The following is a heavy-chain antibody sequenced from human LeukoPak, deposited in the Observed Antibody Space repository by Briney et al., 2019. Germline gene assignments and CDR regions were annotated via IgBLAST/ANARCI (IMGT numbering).Heavy chain of an antibody. V-gene: IGHV3-7*03. CDR1: AFTFSGYW. CDR3: ARDGDYDYIWGSYRFED. D-gene: IGHD3-16*02. Sequence: SGGSLTLSCAASAFTFSGYWMNWVRQAPGKGMEWVANVNQDGTKRNYLDSVRGRFTISRDNAENSVYLQMNRLRAEDRAVYYCARDGDYDYIWGSYRFEDWGQGILVTVSS. J-gene: IGHJ4*02. CDR2: VNQDGTKR.